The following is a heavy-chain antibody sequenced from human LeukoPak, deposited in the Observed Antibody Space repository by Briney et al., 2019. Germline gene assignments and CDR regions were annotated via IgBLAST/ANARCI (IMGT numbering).Heavy chain of an antibody. D-gene: IGHD6-19*01. J-gene: IGHJ6*03. CDR2: IYTSGST. Sequence: PSETLSLTCTVSGGSISSYYWSWIRQPAGKGLEWIGRIYTSGSTNYNPSLKSRVTMSVDTSKNQFSLKLSSVTAADTAVYYCARDPSSGWSNYYYYYMDVWGKGTTVTVSS. CDR1: GGSISSYY. CDR3: ARDPSSGWSNYYYYYMDV. V-gene: IGHV4-4*07.